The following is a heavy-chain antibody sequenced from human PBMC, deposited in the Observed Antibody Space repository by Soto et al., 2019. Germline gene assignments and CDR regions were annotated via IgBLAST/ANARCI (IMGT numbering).Heavy chain of an antibody. CDR3: VREDGFDQ. Sequence: EVQLVEPGGSLVQPGGSLRLSCVASGFSFSSHWMHWVRQDPGKGLVWVSRINGGGTYATYADAVKGRFTISRDNAKNTLYLQMNSLRAEDTAVYYCVREDGFDQWGQGTLVTVSS. J-gene: IGHJ4*02. CDR2: INGGGTYA. CDR1: GFSFSSHW. V-gene: IGHV3-74*01.